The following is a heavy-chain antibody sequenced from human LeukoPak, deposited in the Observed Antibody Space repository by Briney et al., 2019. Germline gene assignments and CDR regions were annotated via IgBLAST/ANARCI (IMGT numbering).Heavy chain of an antibody. J-gene: IGHJ4*02. Sequence: PGGSLRLSCAASGFTFSTYSMSWVRQAPGKGLEWVANIKPDGNEKFYVDSVKGRFTISRDNAKNSLYLQMNSLRAEDTAVYYCARDSATLDYWGQGALVTVSS. CDR3: ARDSATLDY. CDR1: GFTFSTYS. V-gene: IGHV3-7*01. CDR2: IKPDGNEK.